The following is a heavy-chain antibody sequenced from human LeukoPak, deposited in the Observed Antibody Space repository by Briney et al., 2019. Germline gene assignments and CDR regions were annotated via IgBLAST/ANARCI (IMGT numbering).Heavy chain of an antibody. D-gene: IGHD6-19*01. J-gene: IGHJ6*02. Sequence: GGSLRLSCAASGFTFSSYWMSWVRQAPGKGPEWVANIKQDGGEKYYVDSVKGRFTISRDKAKNSLYLQMNSLRAEDTAVYYCPRSSKAESTRYSSGWYSGPPYYYGMDVWGQGTTVTVSS. CDR2: IKQDGGEK. V-gene: IGHV3-7*05. CDR1: GFTFSSYW. CDR3: PRSSKAESTRYSSGWYSGPPYYYGMDV.